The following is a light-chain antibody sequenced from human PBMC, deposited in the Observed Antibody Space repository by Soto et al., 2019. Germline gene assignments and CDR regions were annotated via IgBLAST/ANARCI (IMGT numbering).Light chain of an antibody. J-gene: IGKJ5*01. CDR2: GAS. Sequence: PGERVTLSCRAIQSVSSSYLTWYQQKPGQAPRLLIYGASTRATSIPARFSGSGSGTDFTLTISSLDPEDFAVYYCQQRSAWPQITFGQGTRLEI. CDR3: QQRSAWPQIT. V-gene: IGKV3D-20*02. CDR1: QSVSSSY.